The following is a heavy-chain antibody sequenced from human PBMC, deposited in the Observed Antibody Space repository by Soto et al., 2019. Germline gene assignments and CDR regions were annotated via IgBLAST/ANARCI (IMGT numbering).Heavy chain of an antibody. Sequence: EVQLVESGGGLVQPGGSLRLSCTASGFTVTNTYMSWVRQAPGKGLEWVSAIYASVITHYADSVRGTFTISRDYSKNTVYLQMNSLRAEDTAVYYCAIHEARDGYRSFDYWGQGTLVTVSS. CDR2: IYASVIT. J-gene: IGHJ4*02. D-gene: IGHD5-12*01. V-gene: IGHV3-66*04. CDR1: GFTVTNTY. CDR3: AIHEARDGYRSFDY.